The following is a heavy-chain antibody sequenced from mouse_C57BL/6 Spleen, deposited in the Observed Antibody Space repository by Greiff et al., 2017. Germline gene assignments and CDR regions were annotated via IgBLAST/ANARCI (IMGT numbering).Heavy chain of an antibody. CDR3: TKVYDYDGYWYFDV. V-gene: IGHV5-9-1*02. CDR2: ISSGGDYI. Sequence: EVQGVESGEGLVKPGGSLKLSCAASGFTFSSYAMSWVRQTPEKRLEWVAYISSGGDYIYYADTVKGRFTISRDNARNTLYLQMSSLKSEDTAMYYCTKVYDYDGYWYFDVWGTGTTVTVSS. D-gene: IGHD2-4*01. CDR1: GFTFSSYA. J-gene: IGHJ1*03.